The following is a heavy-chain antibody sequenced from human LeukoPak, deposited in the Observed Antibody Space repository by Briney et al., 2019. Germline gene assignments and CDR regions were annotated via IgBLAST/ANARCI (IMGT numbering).Heavy chain of an antibody. V-gene: IGHV4-30-2*01. Sequence: SQTLSLTCTVSSGSLSSGAYYWTWIRHPPGKGLEWIGYIYHNGNTFYSPSLKSRVTISIDRSKDQFSLKLSSLTAADTALYYCARGLPPSSSYYLDLWGQGTLVTVSS. CDR1: SGSLSSGAYY. CDR2: IYHNGNT. J-gene: IGHJ4*02. D-gene: IGHD6-6*01. CDR3: ARGLPPSSSYYLDL.